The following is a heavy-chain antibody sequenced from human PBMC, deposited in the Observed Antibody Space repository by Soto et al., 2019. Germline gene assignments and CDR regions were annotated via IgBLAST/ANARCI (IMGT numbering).Heavy chain of an antibody. CDR2: ISYDGSNK. CDR3: ARAPDNWNDGDGAFDI. Sequence: QVQLVESGGGVVQPGRSLRLSCAAYGFTFSSYAMHWVRQAPGKGLEWVAVISYDGSNKYYADSVKGRFTISRDNSKNTLYLQMNSLRAEDTAVYYCARAPDNWNDGDGAFDIWGQGTMVTVSS. J-gene: IGHJ3*02. CDR1: GFTFSSYA. V-gene: IGHV3-30-3*01. D-gene: IGHD1-20*01.